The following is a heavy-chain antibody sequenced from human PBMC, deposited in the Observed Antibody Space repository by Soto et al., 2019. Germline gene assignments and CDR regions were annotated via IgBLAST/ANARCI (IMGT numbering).Heavy chain of an antibody. V-gene: IGHV3-48*04. CDR1: GFTFSSYS. Sequence: TGGSLRLSCAGSGFTFSSYSMNWMRQAPGKGLEWLSYISSSGRNTYYADSVKGRFTISRDNAQKSLYLQMNGLTAEDTAVYYCVRDGYDYRGQGTLVTVSS. J-gene: IGHJ4*02. CDR3: VRDGYDY. CDR2: ISSSGRNT. D-gene: IGHD5-12*01.